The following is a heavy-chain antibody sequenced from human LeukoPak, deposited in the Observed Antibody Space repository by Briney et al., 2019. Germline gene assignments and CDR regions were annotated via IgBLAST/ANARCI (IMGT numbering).Heavy chain of an antibody. V-gene: IGHV1-8*01. J-gene: IGHJ3*02. CDR3: AIEIAAAGKRGVEIDAFDI. CDR1: GYTFTSYD. Sequence: ASVKVSCKASGYTFTSYDINWVRQATGQGLEWMGWMNPNSGNTGYAQKFQGRVPMTRNTSISTAYMELSSLRSEDTAVYYCAIEIAAAGKRGVEIDAFDIWGQGTMVTVSS. CDR2: MNPNSGNT. D-gene: IGHD6-13*01.